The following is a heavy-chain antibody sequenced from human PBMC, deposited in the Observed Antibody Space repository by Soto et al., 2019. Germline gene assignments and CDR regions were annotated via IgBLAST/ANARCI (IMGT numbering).Heavy chain of an antibody. V-gene: IGHV1-69*02. Sequence: SVKVSCKASGGTFSSYTISWVRQAPGQGLEWMGRIIPILGIANYAQKFQGWVTMTRDTSISTAYMELSRLRSDDTAVYYCARGRSYDILTGYHSPIYYFDYWGQGTLVTVSS. CDR3: ARGRSYDILTGYHSPIYYFDY. J-gene: IGHJ4*02. D-gene: IGHD3-9*01. CDR2: IIPILGIA. CDR1: GGTFSSYT.